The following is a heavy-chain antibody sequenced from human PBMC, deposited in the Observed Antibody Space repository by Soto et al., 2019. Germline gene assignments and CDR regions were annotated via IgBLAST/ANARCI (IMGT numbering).Heavy chain of an antibody. CDR3: ARDHYGSGNYYFDY. D-gene: IGHD3-10*01. V-gene: IGHV3-21*01. CDR2: ISSSSSYM. Sequence: EVQLVESGGGLVKPGGSLRLSCAASGFTFSTYSMNWVRQAPGKGLEWVSFISSSSSYMNYADSVKGRFTISRDHAKNSLYLHMNSLRAEDTAVYYCARDHYGSGNYYFDYWGQGTLVTVSS. CDR1: GFTFSTYS. J-gene: IGHJ4*02.